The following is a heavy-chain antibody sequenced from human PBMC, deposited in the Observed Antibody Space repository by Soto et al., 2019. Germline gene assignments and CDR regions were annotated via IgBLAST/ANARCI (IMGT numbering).Heavy chain of an antibody. Sequence: PSETLSLTCAVSGGSISSYYWSWIRQPPGKGLEWIGYIYYSGSTNYNPSLKSRVTISVDTSKNQFSLKLSSVTAADTAVYYCARRYGRNFAYRGQGTLVTVSS. CDR2: IYYSGST. CDR3: ARRYGRNFAY. CDR1: GGSISSYY. D-gene: IGHD1-20*01. J-gene: IGHJ4*02. V-gene: IGHV4-59*01.